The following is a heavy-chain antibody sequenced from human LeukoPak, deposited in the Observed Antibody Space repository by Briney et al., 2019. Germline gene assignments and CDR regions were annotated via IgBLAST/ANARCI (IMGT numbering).Heavy chain of an antibody. J-gene: IGHJ3*02. D-gene: IGHD1-26*01. Sequence: SETLSLTCTVSGGSISSYYWSWIRQPPGKGLEWIGYIYYSGSTNYNPSLKSRVTISVDTSKNQFSLKLSSVTAADTAVYYWAGSYLDAFDIWGQGTMVTVSS. V-gene: IGHV4-59*01. CDR1: GGSISSYY. CDR2: IYYSGST. CDR3: AGSYLDAFDI.